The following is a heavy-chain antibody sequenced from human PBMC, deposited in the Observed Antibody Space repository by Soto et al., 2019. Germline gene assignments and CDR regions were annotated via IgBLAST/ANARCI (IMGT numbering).Heavy chain of an antibody. V-gene: IGHV5-10-1*01. D-gene: IGHD2-2*01. J-gene: IGHJ6*02. CDR2: IDPSDSYT. Sequence: GESLKISCKGSGYSFTSYWISWVRQMPGKGLEWMGRIDPSDSYTNYSPSFQGHVTISADKSISTAYLQWISLKASDTAMYYCARRSCSSTSCYPTYYYYYGMDVWGQGTTVTVSS. CDR1: GYSFTSYW. CDR3: ARRSCSSTSCYPTYYYYYGMDV.